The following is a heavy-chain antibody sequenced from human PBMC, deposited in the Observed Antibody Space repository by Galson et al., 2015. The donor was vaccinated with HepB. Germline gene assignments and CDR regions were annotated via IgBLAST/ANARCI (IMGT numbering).Heavy chain of an antibody. CDR2: ISGSGSVT. D-gene: IGHD5-24*01. CDR1: GFVFSNYA. V-gene: IGHV3-23*01. CDR3: AKTEAGWLQLGGGNYFDS. J-gene: IGHJ4*02. Sequence: SLRLSCAASGFVFSNYAMTWVRQAPGKGLEWVSIISGSGSVTDYADSVKARFTISRDNSKNMLYLQLSGLRAEDTALYYCAKTEAGWLQLGGGNYFDSWGQGALVTVSS.